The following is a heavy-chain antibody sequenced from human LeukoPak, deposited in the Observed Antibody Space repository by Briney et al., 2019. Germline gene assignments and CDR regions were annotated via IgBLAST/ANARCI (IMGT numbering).Heavy chain of an antibody. CDR2: INPRDKTT. CDR3: ARVDDYGGNSVGY. Sequence: ASVKVSCKASGYSSTTYYMHWVRQAPGRGLEWMGTINPRDKTTSYAQKFQGTVTMTRDTSTSTVYMELSSLRSEDTAVYYCARVDDYGGNSVGYWGQGTLVTVSS. D-gene: IGHD4-23*01. CDR1: GYSSTTYY. J-gene: IGHJ4*02. V-gene: IGHV1-46*01.